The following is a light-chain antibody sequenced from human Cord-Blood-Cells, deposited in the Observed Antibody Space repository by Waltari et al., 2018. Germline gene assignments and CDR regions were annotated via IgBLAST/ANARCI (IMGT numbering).Light chain of an antibody. V-gene: IGLV2-23*01. Sequence: QSALTPPASVSGSPGQSITISCTGTSSDVWSYNLVSWYHQHPGNPPKLMIYEGSKRPSGVSNRFSGSKSGNTASLTISGLQAEDEADYYCCSYAGSSAVVFGGGTKLTVL. J-gene: IGLJ2*01. CDR1: SSDVWSYNL. CDR3: CSYAGSSAVV. CDR2: EGS.